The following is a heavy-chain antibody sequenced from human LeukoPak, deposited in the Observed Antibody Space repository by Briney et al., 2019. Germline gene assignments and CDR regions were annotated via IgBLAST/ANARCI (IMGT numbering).Heavy chain of an antibody. D-gene: IGHD2-2*02. CDR1: GGSFSGYY. CDR2: INHSGST. J-gene: IGHJ4*02. Sequence: SETLSLTCAVYGGSFSGYYWSWIRQPPGKGLEWIGEINHSGSTNYNPSLKSRVTISVDTSKNQFSLKLSSVTAADTAAYYCAGLRTAIPAHIDYWGQGTLVTVSS. CDR3: AGLRTAIPAHIDY. V-gene: IGHV4-34*01.